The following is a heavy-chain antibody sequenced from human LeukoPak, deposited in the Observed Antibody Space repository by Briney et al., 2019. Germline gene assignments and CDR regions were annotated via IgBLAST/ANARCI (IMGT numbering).Heavy chain of an antibody. CDR2: IGSSGSAM. Sequence: GGSLRLSWAASGFTFSTYEMNWVRQAPGKGLEWVSYIGSSGSAMYYADSVKGRFTISRDNAKNSLYLQMNSLRAEDTAVYDCARGWSGYSSGPIFDYWGQGTLVTVSS. CDR1: GFTFSTYE. CDR3: ARGWSGYSSGPIFDY. J-gene: IGHJ4*02. D-gene: IGHD5-18*01. V-gene: IGHV3-48*03.